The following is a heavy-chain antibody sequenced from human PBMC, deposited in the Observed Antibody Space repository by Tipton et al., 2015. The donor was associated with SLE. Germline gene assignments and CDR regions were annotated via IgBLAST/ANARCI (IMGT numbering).Heavy chain of an antibody. D-gene: IGHD4-17*01. V-gene: IGHV4-59*01. Sequence: TLSLTCTVSGGSISSNYWSWIRQSPGKGLEWIGYISYSGSTNYNPSLKSRVTISLDSSKNQFSLKLSSVTAADTAVYYCARQYTTVTGYENWGQGTLVTVSS. CDR3: ARQYTTVTGYEN. CDR2: ISYSGST. CDR1: GGSISSNY. J-gene: IGHJ4*02.